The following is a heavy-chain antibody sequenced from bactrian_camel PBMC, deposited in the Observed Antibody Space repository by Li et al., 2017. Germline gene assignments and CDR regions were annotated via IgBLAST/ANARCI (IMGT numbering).Heavy chain of an antibody. V-gene: IGHV3S40*01. D-gene: IGHD6*01. CDR2: IYTSDGTT. CDR3: AASGGSWYRTPCSSRRFYNY. Sequence: VQLVESGGGSVQAGGSLRLSCAASGYTYSRNCMGWFRQSPGKEREAVATIYTSDGTTYYHDSVKGRFTISRDTAKNTVYLEMNSLKPEDTAMYYCAASGGSWYRTPCSSRRFYNYWGQGTQVTVS. CDR1: GYTYSRNC. J-gene: IGHJ4*01.